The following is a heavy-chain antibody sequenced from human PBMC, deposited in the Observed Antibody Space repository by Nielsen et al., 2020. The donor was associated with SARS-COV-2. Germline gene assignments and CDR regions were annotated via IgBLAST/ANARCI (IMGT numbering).Heavy chain of an antibody. CDR3: ASGGFGELLYHYYGMDV. CDR2: ISSSSSYI. D-gene: IGHD3-10*01. Sequence: GGSLRLSCAASGFTFSSYSMNWVRQAPGKGLEWVSSISSSSSYIYYADSVKGRFTISRDNAKNSLYLQMNSLRAEDTAVYYCASGGFGELLYHYYGMDVWGQGTTVTVSS. CDR1: GFTFSSYS. V-gene: IGHV3-21*01. J-gene: IGHJ6*02.